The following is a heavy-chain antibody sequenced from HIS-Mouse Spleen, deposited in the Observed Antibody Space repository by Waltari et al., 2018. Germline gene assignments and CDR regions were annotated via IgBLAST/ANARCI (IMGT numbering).Heavy chain of an antibody. Sequence: QLQLQESGPGLVKPSETLSLTCTVSGGYISSSSYYWGWIRQPPGKGLEWIGSIYYSGSTYYNPSLKSRVTISVDTSKNQFSLKLSSVTAADTAVYYCARDYGDNWFDPWGQGTLVTVSS. CDR2: IYYSGST. CDR1: GGYISSSSYY. D-gene: IGHD4-17*01. CDR3: ARDYGDNWFDP. V-gene: IGHV4-39*07. J-gene: IGHJ5*02.